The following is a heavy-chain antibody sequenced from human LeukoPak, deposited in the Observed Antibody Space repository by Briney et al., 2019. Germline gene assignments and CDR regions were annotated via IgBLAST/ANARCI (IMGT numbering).Heavy chain of an antibody. CDR3: ARQADFCSNYYDY. CDR2: IYYSGST. CDR1: GGSISSYY. V-gene: IGHV4-59*08. J-gene: IGHJ4*02. Sequence: PSETLSLTCTVSGGSISSYYWSWIRQPPGKGLEWIGYIYYSGSTNYNPSLKSRVTISVDTSKNQFSLKLSSVTAADTAVYYCARQADFCSNYYDYWGQGTLVTVSS. D-gene: IGHD3-3*01.